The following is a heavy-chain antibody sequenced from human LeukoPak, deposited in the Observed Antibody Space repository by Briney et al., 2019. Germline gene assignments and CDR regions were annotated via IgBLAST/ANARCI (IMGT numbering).Heavy chain of an antibody. V-gene: IGHV3-74*03. J-gene: IGHJ4*02. CDR2: IHSDGSST. CDR3: ARGGTYGSIDY. Sequence: GGSLRLSCAVSGFTFSSYWMHWVRQAPGKGLVWVSRIHSDGSSTTYADSVKGRFTISRDTAKNTLYLQMNGLRAEDTAVYYCARGGTYGSIDYWGQGTLVTVSS. D-gene: IGHD3-10*01. CDR1: GFTFSSYW.